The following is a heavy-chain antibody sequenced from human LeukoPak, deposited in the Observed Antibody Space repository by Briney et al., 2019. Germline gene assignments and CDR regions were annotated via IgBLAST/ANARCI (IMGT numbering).Heavy chain of an antibody. D-gene: IGHD3-10*01. CDR2: IYSSGST. CDR1: GGSISSYY. CDR3: ARVNFFGSGLPFDY. J-gene: IGHJ4*02. Sequence: SETLSLTCTVSGGSISSYYWSWIRQPAGKGLEWIGRIYSSGSTNYNSSLKSRVTMSVDTSRNQFSLKLSSVTAADTAVYYCARVNFFGSGLPFDYWGQGTLVTVSP. V-gene: IGHV4-4*07.